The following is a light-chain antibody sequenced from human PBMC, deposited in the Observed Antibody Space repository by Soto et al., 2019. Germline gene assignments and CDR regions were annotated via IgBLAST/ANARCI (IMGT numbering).Light chain of an antibody. V-gene: IGKV1-39*01. CDR3: QQSYRSPYT. Sequence: IQMTQSPYSLSASVGDSVTVTCRASQSINIYLNWYQQKPGKAPTLLIYGASSLQSGVPSRFTGGRSRTDFTLTISSLQPKDFSTYYCQQSYRSPYTFGQGTKLEIK. CDR2: GAS. J-gene: IGKJ2*01. CDR1: QSINIY.